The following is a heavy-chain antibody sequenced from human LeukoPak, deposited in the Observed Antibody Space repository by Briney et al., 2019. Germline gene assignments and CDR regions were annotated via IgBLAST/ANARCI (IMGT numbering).Heavy chain of an antibody. CDR1: GFTFSRYV. CDR2: VSGSGDDT. J-gene: IGHJ4*02. CDR3: AKKEAMIRGVPYYYDF. Sequence: GRSLRLSCSASGFTFSRYVMTWVRQAPGQWLGWVSAVSGSGDDTYYADSVKGQFTISRDNSKNTLYLQMNSLRAEDTAVYYCAKKEAMIRGVPYYYDFWGQGTLVTVSS. D-gene: IGHD3-10*01. V-gene: IGHV3-23*01.